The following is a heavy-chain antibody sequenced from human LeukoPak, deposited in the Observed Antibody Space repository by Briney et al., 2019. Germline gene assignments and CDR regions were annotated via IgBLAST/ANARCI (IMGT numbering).Heavy chain of an antibody. CDR2: ISSSGTTI. Sequence: PGGSLRLSCAASGFTFSSFEMNWVRQAPGKGLQWVSHISSSGTTIYDADSVKGRFTISRDNAKNSLYLQMNSLRVEDTAVYYCAKGSGSYSRYYYYYMDVWGKGTMVTVSS. D-gene: IGHD3-10*01. J-gene: IGHJ6*03. V-gene: IGHV3-48*03. CDR3: AKGSGSYSRYYYYYMDV. CDR1: GFTFSSFE.